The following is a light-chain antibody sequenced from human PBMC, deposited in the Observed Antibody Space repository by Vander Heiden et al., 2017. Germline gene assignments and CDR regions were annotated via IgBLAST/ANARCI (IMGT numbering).Light chain of an antibody. CDR2: QDS. CDR3: TAWNSSTLG. Sequence: SSELTHPPSVSVSPGHPASTTCSGDKLGDKYACWYQEKPGQSPVLVTYQDSKRPSGIPECFSGSNSGKKANPNISGTQAVEEDDDYCTAWNSSTLGFGGVTNLT. V-gene: IGLV3-1*01. CDR1: KLGDKY. J-gene: IGLJ2*01.